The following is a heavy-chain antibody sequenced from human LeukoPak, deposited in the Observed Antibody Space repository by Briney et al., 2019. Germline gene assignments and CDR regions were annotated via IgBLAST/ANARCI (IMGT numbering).Heavy chain of an antibody. CDR1: GGSISSYY. J-gene: IGHJ6*03. D-gene: IGHD6-6*01. Sequence: SETLSLTCTVSGGSISSYYWSWIRQPAGKGLEWIGRIYTSGSTNYNPSLKSRVTMSVDTSKNQFSLKLSSVTAADTAVYYCARGDSSSSGYYYYYMDVWGKGTTVTVSS. CDR2: IYTSGST. CDR3: ARGDSSSSGYYYYYMDV. V-gene: IGHV4-4*07.